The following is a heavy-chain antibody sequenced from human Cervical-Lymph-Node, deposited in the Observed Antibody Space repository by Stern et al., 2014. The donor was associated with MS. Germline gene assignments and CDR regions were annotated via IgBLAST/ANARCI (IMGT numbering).Heavy chain of an antibody. CDR2: IYTSGTP. CDR1: GDSISTGSYF. CDR3: ARFGYYYYYDMDV. D-gene: IGHD3-10*01. J-gene: IGHJ6*02. Sequence: VQLVESGPGLVKPSQTLSLTCSVSGDSISTGSYFWTWIRQPAGKGLEWMGRIYTSGTPPYHPSLKSRLTIPLDPPKNQVSLNLPSVTAADTAVYFCARFGYYYYYDMDVWGQGTTVTVSS. V-gene: IGHV4-61*02.